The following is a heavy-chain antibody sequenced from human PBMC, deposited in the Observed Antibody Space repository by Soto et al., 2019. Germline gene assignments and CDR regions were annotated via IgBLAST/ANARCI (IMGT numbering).Heavy chain of an antibody. V-gene: IGHV3-11*01. CDR1: GFTFSDFY. CDR2: ISGSGTTI. Sequence: WGSLRLSCTASGFTFSDFYMSWIRQAPGKGLEWVSYISGSGTTIYYADSVKGRFTISRDNGEDSLFLQMNNLRADDTAVYYCTRALFFYTGYPGYWGQGTQVTVSS. D-gene: IGHD2-2*02. J-gene: IGHJ4*02. CDR3: TRALFFYTGYPGY.